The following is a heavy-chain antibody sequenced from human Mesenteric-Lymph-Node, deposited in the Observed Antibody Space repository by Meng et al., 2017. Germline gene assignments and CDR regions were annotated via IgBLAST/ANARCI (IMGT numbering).Heavy chain of an antibody. V-gene: IGHV1-2*02. CDR1: GGTFSSYA. CDR3: ARDSSGTY. Sequence: ASVKVSCKASGGTFSSYAISWVRQAPGQGLEWRGWVNPKSGATLYAQRFQGRVTMTSDTSVSTAYMDLSGLTSDDTATYFCARDSSGTYWGQGTMVTVSS. CDR2: VNPKSGAT. D-gene: IGHD3-10*01. J-gene: IGHJ4*02.